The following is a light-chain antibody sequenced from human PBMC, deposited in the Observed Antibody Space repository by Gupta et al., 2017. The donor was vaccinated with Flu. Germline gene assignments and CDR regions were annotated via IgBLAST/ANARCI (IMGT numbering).Light chain of an antibody. CDR1: QSVRSN. Sequence: ATLYVSLGERATLSCRTRQSVRSNLDWVKQKPRQAPRLLIYDASTRDTDIAARFSGSGCGTEFTLTNSSRQSEDCAVYYCQQYHNWPPLAFGSGTKVEIK. V-gene: IGKV3D-15*01. J-gene: IGKJ4*01. CDR3: QQYHNWPPLA. CDR2: DAS.